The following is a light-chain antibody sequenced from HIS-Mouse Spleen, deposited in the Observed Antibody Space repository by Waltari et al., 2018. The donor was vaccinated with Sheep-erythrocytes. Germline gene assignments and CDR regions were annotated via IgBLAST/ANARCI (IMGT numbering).Light chain of an antibody. CDR3: CSYAGSYNHV. J-gene: IGLJ1*01. CDR1: SSDVGGYNY. V-gene: IGLV2-11*01. CDR2: DVS. Sequence: QSALTQPRSVSGSPGQSVTISCTGTSSDVGGYNYVSWYQQQPGKAPKLMIYDVSKRPAGVPGRFSGSKSGNTASLTISGLQAEDEAEYYCCSYAGSYNHVFATGTKVTVL.